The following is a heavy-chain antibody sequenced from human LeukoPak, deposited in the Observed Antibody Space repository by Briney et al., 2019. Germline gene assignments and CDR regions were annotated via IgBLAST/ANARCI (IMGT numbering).Heavy chain of an antibody. D-gene: IGHD3-3*01. CDR3: ASALRFLEWLSAFDY. Sequence: SVKVSCKASGGTFSSYAISWVRQAPGQGLEWMGGIIPIFGTANYAQKFQGRVTITADESTSTAYMELSSLRSEDTAVYYCASALRFLEWLSAFDYWGQGTLVTVSS. V-gene: IGHV1-69*13. CDR1: GGTFSSYA. J-gene: IGHJ4*02. CDR2: IIPIFGTA.